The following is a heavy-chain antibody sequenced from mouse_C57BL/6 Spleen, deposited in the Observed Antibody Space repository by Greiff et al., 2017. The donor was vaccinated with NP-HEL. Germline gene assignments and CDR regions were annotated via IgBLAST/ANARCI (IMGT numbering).Heavy chain of an antibody. CDR1: GFSLTSYG. D-gene: IGHD2-3*01. Sequence: VQRVESGPGLVAPSQSLSITCTVSGFSLTSYGVHWVRQPPGKGLEWLVVIWSDGSTTYNSALKSRLSISKDNSKSQVFLKMNSLQTDDTAMYYCARHSVYDGDAMDYWGQGTSVTVSS. CDR3: ARHSVYDGDAMDY. V-gene: IGHV2-6-1*01. CDR2: IWSDGST. J-gene: IGHJ4*01.